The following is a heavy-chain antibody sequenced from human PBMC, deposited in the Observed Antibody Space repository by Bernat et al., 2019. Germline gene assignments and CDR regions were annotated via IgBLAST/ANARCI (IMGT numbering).Heavy chain of an antibody. CDR3: ARVSQTNMITFGGVITYFDY. CDR1: GGSFSGYY. CDR2: IYYSGST. D-gene: IGHD3-16*01. Sequence: QVQLQQWGAGLLKPSETLSLTCAVYGGSFSGYYWSWIRQPPGKGLEWIGYIYYSGSTYYNPSLKSRVTISVDTSKNQFSLKLSSVTAADTAVYYCARVSQTNMITFGGVITYFDYWGQGTLVTVSS. J-gene: IGHJ4*02. V-gene: IGHV4-34*01.